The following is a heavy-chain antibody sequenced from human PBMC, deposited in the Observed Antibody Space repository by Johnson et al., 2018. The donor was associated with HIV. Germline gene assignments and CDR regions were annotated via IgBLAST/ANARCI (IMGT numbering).Heavy chain of an antibody. V-gene: IGHV3-15*01. CDR3: TTKSLGAFDI. D-gene: IGHD3-16*01. CDR1: GFTFSNAW. CDR2: IKSKTAGGTT. J-gene: IGHJ3*02. Sequence: VQLVESGGGLVKPGGSLRLSCAASGFTFSNAWMSWVRQAPGKGLEWVGRIKSKTAGGTTDYAAPVKGRFTISRDDSKNTLYLQMNSLKTEDTAVYYCTTKSLGAFDIWGQGTMVTVSS.